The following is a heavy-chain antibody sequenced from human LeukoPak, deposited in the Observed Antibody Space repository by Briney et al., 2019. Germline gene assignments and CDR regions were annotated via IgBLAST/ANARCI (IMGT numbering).Heavy chain of an antibody. D-gene: IGHD2-2*01. CDR1: GFTFSSYA. CDR3: AKRRGIVVVPAANSY. J-gene: IGHJ4*02. V-gene: IGHV3-23*01. Sequence: PGGSLRLSCAASGFTFSSYAMSWVRQVPGKGLEWVSAISGSGGSTYYADSVKGRFTISRDNSKNTLYLQMNSLRAEDTAVYYCAKRRGIVVVPAANSYWGQGTLVTVSS. CDR2: ISGSGGST.